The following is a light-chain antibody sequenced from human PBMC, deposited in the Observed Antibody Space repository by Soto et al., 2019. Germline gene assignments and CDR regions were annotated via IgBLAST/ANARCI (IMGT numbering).Light chain of an antibody. CDR1: QGISSW. CDR3: QQSYT. V-gene: IGKV1-5*03. Sequence: ENQISRCPSDQSASVGDRVTITCRASQGISSWLAWYQLKPGKAPKLLIYKASSLQSGVPSRFSGSTSGTAFTLPLRSLQPADFAPYYCQQSYTFGQGTKVDI. CDR2: KAS. J-gene: IGKJ2*01.